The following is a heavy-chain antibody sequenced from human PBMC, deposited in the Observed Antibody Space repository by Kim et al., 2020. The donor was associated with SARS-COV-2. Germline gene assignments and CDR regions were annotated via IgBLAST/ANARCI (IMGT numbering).Heavy chain of an antibody. D-gene: IGHD2-21*02. J-gene: IGHJ2*01. CDR3: ARMEGTAIGYWYFDL. Sequence: SETLSLTCAVYGGSFSGYYWSWIRQPPGKGLEWIGEINHSGSTNYNPSLKSRVTISVDTSKNQFSLKLSSVTAADTAVYYCARMEGTAIGYWYFDLWGRGTLVTVSS. V-gene: IGHV4-34*01. CDR1: GGSFSGYY. CDR2: INHSGST.